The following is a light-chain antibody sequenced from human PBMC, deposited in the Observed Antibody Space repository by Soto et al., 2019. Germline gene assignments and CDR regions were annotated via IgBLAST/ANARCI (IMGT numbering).Light chain of an antibody. CDR1: SSNIGSNA. CDR2: SDD. Sequence: QSVLTQPPSASGTPGQRVTISCSGSSSNIGSNAVSWYQHFPGTAPKVLIYSDDQRPSGVPDRFSGSKSGTSASLAISGLQAEDEADYFCAAWDDYLNGVVFGGGTKVTVL. CDR3: AAWDDYLNGVV. V-gene: IGLV1-44*01. J-gene: IGLJ2*01.